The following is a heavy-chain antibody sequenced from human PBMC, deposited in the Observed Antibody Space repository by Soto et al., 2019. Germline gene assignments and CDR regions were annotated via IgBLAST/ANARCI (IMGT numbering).Heavy chain of an antibody. J-gene: IGHJ4*02. Sequence: QVQLQQWGAGLLKPSETLSLTCAVYGGSFSGYYWSWIRQSPGKGLEWIGEITHSGSTNYNSSLKRRVTISVDTSKNPFSLKLSSVTAADPAVYYCARGRTLRYWGQGTLVTVSS. CDR3: ARGRTLRY. V-gene: IGHV4-34*02. CDR2: ITHSGST. CDR1: GGSFSGYY.